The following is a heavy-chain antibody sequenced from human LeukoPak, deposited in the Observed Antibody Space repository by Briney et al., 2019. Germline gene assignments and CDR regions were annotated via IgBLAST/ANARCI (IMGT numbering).Heavy chain of an antibody. V-gene: IGHV3-23*01. CDR2: ISGSGGST. D-gene: IGHD3-16*01. CDR3: AKVPHLMITFGGVNSAFDI. CDR1: GFSFSSYA. J-gene: IGHJ3*02. Sequence: GGSLRLSCAASGFSFSSYAMSWVRQAPGKGLEWVSAISGSGGSTYYADSVKGRFTISRDNSKNTLYLQMNSLRAEDTAVYYCAKVPHLMITFGGVNSAFDIWGQGTMVTVSS.